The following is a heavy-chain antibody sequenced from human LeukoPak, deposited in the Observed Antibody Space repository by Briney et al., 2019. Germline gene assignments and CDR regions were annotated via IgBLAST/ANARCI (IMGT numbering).Heavy chain of an antibody. CDR2: IYHSGST. D-gene: IGHD3-10*01. J-gene: IGHJ6*02. Sequence: PSETLSLTCTVSGYSISSGYYWGWIRQPPGKGLEWIGSIYHSGSTYYNPSLKSRVTISVDTSKNQFSLKLSSVTAADTAVYYCARDGGAMVRGVIYYYYGMDVWGQGTTVTVSS. V-gene: IGHV4-38-2*02. CDR1: GYSISSGYY. CDR3: ARDGGAMVRGVIYYYYGMDV.